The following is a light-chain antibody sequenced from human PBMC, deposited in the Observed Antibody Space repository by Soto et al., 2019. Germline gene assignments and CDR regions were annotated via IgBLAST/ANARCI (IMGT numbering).Light chain of an antibody. CDR2: INYDGTH. CDR1: SDYSTYA. J-gene: IGLJ3*02. V-gene: IGLV4-69*01. CDR3: QSLGTGIQV. Sequence: QLVLTQSPSASGSLGASVKLTCTLSSDYSTYAIAWHQQQSEKGPRFLMKINYDGTHSKGDGFFDRFSGSSSGAERPLTISSLQSEDEADYYCQSLGTGIQVFGGGTKLTVL.